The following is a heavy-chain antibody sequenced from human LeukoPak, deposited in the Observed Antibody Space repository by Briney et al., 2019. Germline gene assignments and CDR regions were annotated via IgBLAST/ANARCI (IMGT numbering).Heavy chain of an antibody. CDR1: GFTFSNYA. V-gene: IGHV3-23*01. CDR2: ISGSGDST. CDR3: AKEKQRNFDY. Sequence: PGGSLRLSCAASGFTFSNYAMSWVRRAPGKGLEWVSGISGSGDSTYYGDSVKGRFTISRDNSKNTLYLQMNSLRAEDAAVCYCAKEKQRNFDYWGQGTLVTVSS. J-gene: IGHJ4*02.